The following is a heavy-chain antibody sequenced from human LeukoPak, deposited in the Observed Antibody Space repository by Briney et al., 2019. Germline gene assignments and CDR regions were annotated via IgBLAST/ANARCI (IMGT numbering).Heavy chain of an antibody. CDR2: IKEDGTTI. D-gene: IGHD3-16*01. CDR1: GFTFSNYW. V-gene: IGHV3-7*01. Sequence: GGSLRLSCTASGFTFSNYWMGWVRQAPGKGLEWVANIKEDGTTIYYVDSVKGRFTISRDNAKNSLYLQMNSVRDEDTAVYYCARLVDYGWFDPWGQGTLVAVSS. CDR3: ARLVDYGWFDP. J-gene: IGHJ5*02.